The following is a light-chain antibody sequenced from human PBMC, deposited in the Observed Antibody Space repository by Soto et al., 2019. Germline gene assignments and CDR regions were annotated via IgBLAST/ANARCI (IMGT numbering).Light chain of an antibody. J-gene: IGKJ1*01. CDR1: QDISTY. Sequence: IQLTQSPSSLSASVRDRVTITCRVSQDISTYLAWYQQKPGKAPELLIYAASTLQSGVPSRFSGSGSATDFTLTSSSLQPDDVATYYCEQGNNYPWTFGQGTKVESK. V-gene: IGKV1-9*01. CDR3: EQGNNYPWT. CDR2: AAS.